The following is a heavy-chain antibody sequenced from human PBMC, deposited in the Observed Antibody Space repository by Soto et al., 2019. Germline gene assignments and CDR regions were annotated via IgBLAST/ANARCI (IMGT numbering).Heavy chain of an antibody. D-gene: IGHD6-13*01. Sequence: VGSLRLSCAASGFTFSNYAMSWVRQAPGKGLEWVSIISGNGGIRYYADSVKGRFTSSRDNSKNTLYLQLNSLRGEDTAVYYCAKQVLVAAGNNWFDPWGQGTLVTVSS. CDR2: ISGNGGIR. J-gene: IGHJ5*02. V-gene: IGHV3-23*01. CDR3: AKQVLVAAGNNWFDP. CDR1: GFTFSNYA.